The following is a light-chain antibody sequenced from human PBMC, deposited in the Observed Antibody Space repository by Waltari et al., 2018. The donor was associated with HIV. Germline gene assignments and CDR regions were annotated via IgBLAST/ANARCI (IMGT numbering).Light chain of an antibody. Sequence: QSALTQPASVSGSPGQSITISCTGTSSDVGGYAYVSWYQQHPGKAPKLIIYDVSDRPSGVSNRFSGSKSGNTASLTISGLQTEDGADYFCSSYTSATTVVFGGGTKVTVL. CDR3: SSYTSATTVV. CDR1: SSDVGGYAY. CDR2: DVS. V-gene: IGLV2-14*03. J-gene: IGLJ2*01.